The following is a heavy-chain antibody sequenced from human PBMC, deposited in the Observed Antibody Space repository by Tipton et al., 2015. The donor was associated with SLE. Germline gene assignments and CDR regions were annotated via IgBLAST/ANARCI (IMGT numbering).Heavy chain of an antibody. J-gene: IGHJ6*03. CDR1: GFSFSKAW. V-gene: IGHV4-59*04. CDR2: INYSGDY. Sequence: LRLSCAASGFSFSKAWMSWVRQPPGKELEWIGSINYSGDYYYNPSLKPRVTVSIDTHMNQFSLKLSAVTAADTAVYYCARHPSSFDYYYYYYMDVWGKGTTVTVSS. CDR3: ARHPSSFDYYYYYYMDV.